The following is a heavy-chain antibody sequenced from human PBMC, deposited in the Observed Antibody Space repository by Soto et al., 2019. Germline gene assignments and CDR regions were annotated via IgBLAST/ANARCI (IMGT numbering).Heavy chain of an antibody. V-gene: IGHV3-23*01. CDR2: ISGSGSGP. Sequence: EVLLLESGGGLVQPGGALRLSCAASGFTFSNYDMGWVRQAPGKGLELVSFISGSGSGPYYADSVKGLFTISRDNAENTLYLQMNSLRVEATAVYYCAKLQSLRALDYWGQGTLVTVSS. J-gene: IGHJ4*02. CDR1: GFTFSNYD. CDR3: AKLQSLRALDY.